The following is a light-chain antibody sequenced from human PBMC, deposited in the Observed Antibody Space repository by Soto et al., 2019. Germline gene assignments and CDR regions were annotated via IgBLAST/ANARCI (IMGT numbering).Light chain of an antibody. CDR2: TTS. CDR3: QQANSFPLT. CDR1: QDIKNW. V-gene: IGKV1D-12*01. J-gene: IGKJ4*01. Sequence: DIQVTQSPSSVSASVGDRVTITCRASQDIKNWLAWYQQKPGKAPKLLIYTTSNLQSGVPSRFSGSGSGTDITLTISSLQPEDFATYYWQQANSFPLTFGGGTKVEIK.